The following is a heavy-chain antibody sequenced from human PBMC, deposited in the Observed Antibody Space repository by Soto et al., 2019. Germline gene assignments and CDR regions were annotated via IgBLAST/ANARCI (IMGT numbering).Heavy chain of an antibody. CDR3: ARDPYYYDSSGYYPLGMDV. V-gene: IGHV4-31*03. J-gene: IGHJ6*02. CDR1: GGSISSGGYY. Sequence: QVQLQESGPGLVKPSQTLSLTCTVSGGSISSGGYYWSWIRQHPGKGLEWIGYIYYSGSTYYNPSLKSRVTISVDTSKNQFSLKLSPVTAADTAVYYCARDPYYYDSSGYYPLGMDVWGQGTTATVSS. D-gene: IGHD3-22*01. CDR2: IYYSGST.